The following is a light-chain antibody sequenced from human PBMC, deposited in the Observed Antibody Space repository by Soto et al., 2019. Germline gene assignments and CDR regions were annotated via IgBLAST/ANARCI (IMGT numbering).Light chain of an antibody. V-gene: IGKV1-12*01. J-gene: IGKJ3*01. Sequence: DIQMTQSPSSVSASVGDRVTITCRASQSISTWLAWYQQKPGTAPNLLIFTASYLQSGVPSRFSGSGSGTDFTLTINGLQPEDFATYYCQQTYSTSPVTFGPGTKVDVK. CDR1: QSISTW. CDR2: TAS. CDR3: QQTYSTSPVT.